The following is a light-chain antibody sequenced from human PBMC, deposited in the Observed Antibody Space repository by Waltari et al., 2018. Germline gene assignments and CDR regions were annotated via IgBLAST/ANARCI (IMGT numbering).Light chain of an antibody. CDR3: QQYYSYPLT. CDR1: QSLTKRY. CDR2: GAS. Sequence: VLTQSPGTLSLSPGERVTLSCRASQSLTKRYLAWYQQKPGQAPRLLIYGASSRAAGIPDRFSGSGSGTDFTLTISCLQSEDFATYYCQQYYSYPLTFGGGTKVEIK. V-gene: IGKV3-20*01. J-gene: IGKJ4*01.